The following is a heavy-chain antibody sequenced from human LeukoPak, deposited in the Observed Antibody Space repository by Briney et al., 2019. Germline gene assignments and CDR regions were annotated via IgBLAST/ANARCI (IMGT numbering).Heavy chain of an antibody. CDR2: ISSNGGST. V-gene: IGHV3-64*01. CDR1: GFTFSSYA. J-gene: IGHJ6*02. D-gene: IGHD3-3*01. CDR3: AKGFSPGVSGMDV. Sequence: GGSLRLSCAASGFTFSSYAMHWVRQAPGKGLEYVSAISSNGGSTYYANSVKGRFTISRDNAKNSLYLQMNSLRAEDTALYYCAKGFSPGVSGMDVWGQGTTVTVSS.